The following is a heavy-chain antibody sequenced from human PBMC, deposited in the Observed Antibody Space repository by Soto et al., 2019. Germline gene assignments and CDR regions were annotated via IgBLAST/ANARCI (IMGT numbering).Heavy chain of an antibody. CDR2: TRNKASSYTT. V-gene: IGHV3-72*01. J-gene: IGHJ4*02. Sequence: EVQLVESGGGLVQPGGFLRLSCAASGFSFSDYYINWVRQAPGKGLEWVGRTRNKASSYTTDYAAFVKGRFTISRDDSKNLIYLQMNSLKTEDTAVYYCAREGSSSGPDYEYWGQGTLVTVSS. CDR3: AREGSSSGPDYEY. D-gene: IGHD3-22*01. CDR1: GFSFSDYY.